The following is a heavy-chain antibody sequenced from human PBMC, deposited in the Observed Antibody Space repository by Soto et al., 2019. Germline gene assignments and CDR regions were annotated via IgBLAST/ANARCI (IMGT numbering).Heavy chain of an antibody. CDR2: INHSGST. V-gene: IGHV4-34*01. CDR3: ARGTLKGYCSGGSCRWAPYYFDY. J-gene: IGHJ4*02. D-gene: IGHD2-15*01. CDR1: GGSFSGYY. Sequence: SETLSLTCAVHGGSFSGYYWSWIRQPPGKGLEWIGEINHSGSTNYNPSLKSRVTISVDTSKNQFSLKLSSVTAADTAVYYCARGTLKGYCSGGSCRWAPYYFDYWGQGTLVTVSS.